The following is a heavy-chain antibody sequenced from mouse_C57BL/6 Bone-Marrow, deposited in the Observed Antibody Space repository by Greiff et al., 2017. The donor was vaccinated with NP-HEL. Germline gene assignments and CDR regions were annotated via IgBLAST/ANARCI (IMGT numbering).Heavy chain of an antibody. J-gene: IGHJ2*01. Sequence: EVQVVESGGGLVKPGGSLKLSCAASGFTFSSYAMSWVRQTPEKRLEWVATISDGGSYTYYPDNVKGRFTISRDNAKNNLYLQMSHLKSEDTAMYYCARDRGLLRYFDYWGQGTTLTVSS. V-gene: IGHV5-4*01. CDR2: ISDGGSYT. CDR1: GFTFSSYA. CDR3: ARDRGLLRYFDY. D-gene: IGHD2-3*01.